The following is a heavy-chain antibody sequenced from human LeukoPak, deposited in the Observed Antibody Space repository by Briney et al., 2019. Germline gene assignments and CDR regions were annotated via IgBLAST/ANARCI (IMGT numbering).Heavy chain of an antibody. CDR3: ARRSNGWTGYFDL. V-gene: IGHV1-8*01. Sequence: ASVKVSCKASGYTFTSYDINWVRQAAGQGLEWMGWMNPSSNNRGYGQKFQGRVNLTRKTSIATAYMELSSLRSEDTAVYYCARRSNGWTGYFDLWGRGTLLTVSS. CDR1: GYTFTSYD. CDR2: MNPSSNNR. J-gene: IGHJ2*01. D-gene: IGHD6-19*01.